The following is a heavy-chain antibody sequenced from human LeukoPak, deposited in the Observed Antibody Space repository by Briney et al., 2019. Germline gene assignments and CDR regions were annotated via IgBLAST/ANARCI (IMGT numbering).Heavy chain of an antibody. CDR1: GFTFSRYW. D-gene: IGHD1-26*01. CDR2: IKSDGSST. Sequence: GGSLRLSCAASGFTFSRYWMHWVRQAPGKGLVWVSCIKSDGSSTSTADSAKGRFTTSRDNAKNTVYLQMNSLRAEDTAVYYCVRDNRSYNFDYWGQGTLVTVSS. V-gene: IGHV3-74*01. J-gene: IGHJ4*02. CDR3: VRDNRSYNFDY.